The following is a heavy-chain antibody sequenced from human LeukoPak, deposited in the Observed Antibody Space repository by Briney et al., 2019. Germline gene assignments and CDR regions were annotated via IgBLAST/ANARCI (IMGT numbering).Heavy chain of an antibody. Sequence: SETLSLTCAVYGGSFSGCYWSWIRQPPGKGLEWIGEINHSGSTNYNPSLKSRVTISVDTSKNQFSLKLSSVTAADTAVYYCARPGPTYYYDSSGYFGWGQGTLVTVSS. CDR1: GGSFSGCY. D-gene: IGHD3-22*01. J-gene: IGHJ4*02. CDR3: ARPGPTYYYDSSGYFG. V-gene: IGHV4-34*01. CDR2: INHSGST.